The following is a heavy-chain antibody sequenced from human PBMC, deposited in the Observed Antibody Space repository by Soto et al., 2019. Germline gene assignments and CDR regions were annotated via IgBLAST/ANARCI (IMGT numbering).Heavy chain of an antibody. CDR3: ARTHSGSYYSVFNY. CDR2: IYRSGTT. D-gene: IGHD1-26*01. V-gene: IGHV4-38-2*01. Sequence: PXETLSLTCVVSNFSISSGYYWCCIRQAPGKGLEWVASIYRSGTTSYNPSLKSRVTISVDPSKNQFSLMLTAVTAADTAVYYCARTHSGSYYSVFNYWGRGSLVTVSS. CDR1: NFSISSGYY. J-gene: IGHJ4*02.